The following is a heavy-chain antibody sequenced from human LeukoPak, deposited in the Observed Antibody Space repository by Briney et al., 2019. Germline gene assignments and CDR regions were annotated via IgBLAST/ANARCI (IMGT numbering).Heavy chain of an antibody. CDR3: ARDKVSLSGLWYFDL. CDR1: GGSISSYY. V-gene: IGHV4-59*01. J-gene: IGHJ2*01. Sequence: SETLSLTCTVSGGSISSYYWSWIRQPPGKGLEWIGYIYYSGSTNYNPSLKSRVTISVDTSKNQFSLKLSSVTAADTAVYYCARDKVSLSGLWYFDLWGRGTLVTVSS. D-gene: IGHD6-25*01. CDR2: IYYSGST.